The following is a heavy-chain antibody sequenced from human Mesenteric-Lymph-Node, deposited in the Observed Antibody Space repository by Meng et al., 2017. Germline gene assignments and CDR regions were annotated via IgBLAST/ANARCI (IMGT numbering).Heavy chain of an antibody. Sequence: SETLSLTCAVYGGSFSGYYWSWIRQPPGKGLEWIGEINHSGSTNYNPSLKSRVTISVDTSKNQFSLMLSSVTATDTALYYCARIPFDIWGQGTMVTVSS. CDR3: ARIPFDI. CDR2: INHSGST. V-gene: IGHV4-34*01. CDR1: GGSFSGYY. J-gene: IGHJ3*02. D-gene: IGHD2-2*02.